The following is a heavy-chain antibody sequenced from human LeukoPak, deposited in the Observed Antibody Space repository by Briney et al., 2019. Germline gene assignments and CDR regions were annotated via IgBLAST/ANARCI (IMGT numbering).Heavy chain of an antibody. J-gene: IGHJ4*02. Sequence: GASVKVSCKASGYTFTSYGIIWVRQAPGQGLEWMGWISAYNGNTNYAQKLQGRVTMTTDTSTSTAYMELRSLRSDDTAVYYCARNSGLVDSYYFDYWGQGTLVTVSS. D-gene: IGHD3-3*01. CDR2: ISAYNGNT. CDR1: GYTFTSYG. CDR3: ARNSGLVDSYYFDY. V-gene: IGHV1-18*01.